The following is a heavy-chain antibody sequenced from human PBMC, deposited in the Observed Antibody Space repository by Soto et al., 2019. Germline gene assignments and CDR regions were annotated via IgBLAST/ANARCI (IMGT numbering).Heavy chain of an antibody. J-gene: IGHJ4*02. CDR1: GGTFSSYA. D-gene: IGHD3-22*01. Sequence: SVKVSCKASGGTFSSYAISWVRQAPGQGLEWMGGIIPIFGTANYAQKFQGRVTITADESTSTAYMELSSLRSEDTAIYYCARELNTDRSAYYSFAYWGQGTLVTVSS. V-gene: IGHV1-69*13. CDR3: ARELNTDRSAYYSFAY. CDR2: IIPIFGTA.